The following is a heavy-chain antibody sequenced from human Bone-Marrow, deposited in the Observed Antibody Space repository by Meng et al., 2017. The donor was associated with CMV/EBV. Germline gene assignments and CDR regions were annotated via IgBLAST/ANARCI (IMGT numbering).Heavy chain of an antibody. Sequence: ASVKVSCKASGYTFTGYYMHWVRQAPGQGLEWMGWINPNSGGTNYAQKFQGRVTMTRDTSISTAHMELSRLRSDDTAVYYCARDPGYCDSTNCWGIDPWGQGTRVTGSS. D-gene: IGHD2-2*01. CDR3: ARDPGYCDSTNCWGIDP. J-gene: IGHJ5*02. V-gene: IGHV1-2*02. CDR1: GYTFTGYY. CDR2: INPNSGGT.